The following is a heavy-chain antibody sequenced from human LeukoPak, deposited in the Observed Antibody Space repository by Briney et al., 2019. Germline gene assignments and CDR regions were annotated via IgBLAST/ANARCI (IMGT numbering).Heavy chain of an antibody. J-gene: IGHJ6*02. Sequence: ASVKVSCEASGYTFTNYGITWVRQAPGQGLERMGLIGAYNGNTNYAQKLQGRVTMTTDTSTSTAYMELRSLRSDDTAVYYCARENNYYCGMDVWDQGTTVTVSS. CDR3: ARENNYYCGMDV. CDR2: IGAYNGNT. CDR1: GYTFTNYG. V-gene: IGHV1-18*01.